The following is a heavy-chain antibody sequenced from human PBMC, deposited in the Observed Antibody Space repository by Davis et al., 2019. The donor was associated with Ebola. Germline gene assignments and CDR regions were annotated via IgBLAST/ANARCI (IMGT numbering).Heavy chain of an antibody. D-gene: IGHD5-24*01. CDR3: ARHLTLATILFLDY. J-gene: IGHJ4*02. V-gene: IGHV4-59*08. Sequence: GSLRLSCTVSGASISSFYWSWIRQPPGKGLEWIGYIYYSGNTNYNPSLKSRVTISVDTSKNQFSLKLSSVTAADTAVYYCARHLTLATILFLDYWGQGTLVTVSS. CDR1: GASISSFY. CDR2: IYYSGNT.